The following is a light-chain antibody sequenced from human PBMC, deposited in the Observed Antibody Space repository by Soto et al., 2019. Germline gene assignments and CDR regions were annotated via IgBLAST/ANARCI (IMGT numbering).Light chain of an antibody. CDR3: QQYNNGPHT. J-gene: IGKJ4*01. CDR2: NAS. Sequence: DIVITQSPATLSVSPGERATLSCRASQSVSSNLAWYLQNPGQVPSLLIYNASTRATALPARFSGIGSGTEYNVSISRLCFEDIEVYHCQQYNNGPHTFGGGTKVEIK. CDR1: QSVSSN. V-gene: IGKV3-15*01.